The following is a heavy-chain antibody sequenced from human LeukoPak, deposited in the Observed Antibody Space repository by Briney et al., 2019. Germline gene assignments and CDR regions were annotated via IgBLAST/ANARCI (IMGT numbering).Heavy chain of an antibody. CDR3: TTYLGAYAADSFDF. CDR1: GFTFSTAW. V-gene: IGHV3-15*01. J-gene: IGHJ4*02. Sequence: GGSLRLSCAASGFTFSTAWMTWVRQAPGKGLEWVGHIKSKTHGGTRDYAAPVKGRFTISRDDSKNTLNLQMNSLKTEDTAVYYCTTYLGAYAADSFDFWGQGTLVTVSS. CDR2: IKSKTHGGTR. D-gene: IGHD5-12*01.